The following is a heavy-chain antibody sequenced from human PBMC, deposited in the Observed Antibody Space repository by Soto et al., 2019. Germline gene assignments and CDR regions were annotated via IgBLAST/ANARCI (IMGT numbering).Heavy chain of an antibody. J-gene: IGHJ4*02. CDR2: ISAYNGNT. CDR1: LCPFTSYG. Sequence: ASVRASFTVFLCPFTSYGDSLVPQAPGHWLEWMGWISAYNGNTNYAQKLQCRVTMTTDASTSTAYMKRRSLRSDDTAVYYCARDSEYKYSSSWAYFDYWGQGTRVTVSS. D-gene: IGHD6-13*01. CDR3: ARDSEYKYSSSWAYFDY. V-gene: IGHV1-18*01.